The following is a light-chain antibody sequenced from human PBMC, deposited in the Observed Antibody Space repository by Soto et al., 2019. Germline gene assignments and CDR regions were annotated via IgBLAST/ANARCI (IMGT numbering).Light chain of an antibody. CDR1: SSDVGTHNY. CDR3: SSYTTSSTVV. Sequence: QSALTQPPSASGSPGQSVTISCTGTSSDVGTHNYVSWYQQNPGKAPKLMLYEVNKRPSGVPDRFSGSKSGNTASLTVSGLQAEDEANYYCSSYTTSSTVVFGTGTKLTVL. V-gene: IGLV2-8*01. J-gene: IGLJ1*01. CDR2: EVN.